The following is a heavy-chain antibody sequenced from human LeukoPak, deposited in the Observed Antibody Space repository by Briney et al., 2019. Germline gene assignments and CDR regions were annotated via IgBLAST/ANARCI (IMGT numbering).Heavy chain of an antibody. CDR1: GFTFSSYG. D-gene: IGHD4-11*01. CDR2: IRSDGTNK. J-gene: IGHJ4*02. Sequence: PGGSLRLSCAASGFTFSSYGMHWVRQAPGKGLEWVAFIRSDGTNKYYADSVKGRFTISRDNSKNTVYLQMNSLRAEDTAVYYCPKDFDSTTYCFDYWGQGTLVTVSS. CDR3: PKDFDSTTYCFDY. V-gene: IGHV3-30*02.